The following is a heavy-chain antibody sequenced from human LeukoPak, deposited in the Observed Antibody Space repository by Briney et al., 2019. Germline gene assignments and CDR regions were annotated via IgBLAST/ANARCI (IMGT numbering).Heavy chain of an antibody. CDR2: IKQDGSEK. CDR3: ARDLYRIVVVPHYFDY. Sequence: GGSLRLSCAASGFTFSSYWMSWVRQAPGKGLEWVANIKQDGSEKYYVDSVKGRFTISRDNSKNTLYLKMNSLRAEDTAVYYCARDLYRIVVVPHYFDYWGQGTLVTVSS. J-gene: IGHJ4*02. CDR1: GFTFSSYW. D-gene: IGHD3-22*01. V-gene: IGHV3-7*01.